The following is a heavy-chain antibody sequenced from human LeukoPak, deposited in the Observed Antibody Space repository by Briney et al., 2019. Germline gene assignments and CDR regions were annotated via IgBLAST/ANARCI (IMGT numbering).Heavy chain of an antibody. CDR3: ARRALPPAYCGGDCFDAFDI. CDR2: IDPSDSYT. D-gene: IGHD2-21*02. Sequence: GESLKISCTGSGYSFTSYWIGWVRQRPGKGLEWMGRIDPSDSYTNYSPSFQGHVTISADKSISTAYLQWSSLKASDTAMYYCARRALPPAYCGGDCFDAFDIWGQGTMVTVSS. V-gene: IGHV5-10-1*01. J-gene: IGHJ3*02. CDR1: GYSFTSYW.